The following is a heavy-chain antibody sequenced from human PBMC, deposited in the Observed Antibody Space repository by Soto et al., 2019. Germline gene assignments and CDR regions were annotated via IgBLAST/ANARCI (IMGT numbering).Heavy chain of an antibody. J-gene: IGHJ3*02. CDR1: GFTFSSYA. CDR3: AKDIVYGSVLDAFDI. V-gene: IGHV3-23*01. D-gene: IGHD3-10*01. Sequence: PGGSLRLSCAASGFTFSSYAMSWVRQAPGKGVEWVSAISGSGGSTYYADSVKGRFTISRENSKNTLYLQMNSLRAEDTAVYYCAKDIVYGSVLDAFDICCQGTMVTVSS. CDR2: ISGSGGST.